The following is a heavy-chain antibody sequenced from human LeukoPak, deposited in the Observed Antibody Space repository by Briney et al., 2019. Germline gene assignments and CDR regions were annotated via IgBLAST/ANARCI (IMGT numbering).Heavy chain of an antibody. D-gene: IGHD6-19*01. CDR2: INPNSGGT. CDR1: GYTFTGYY. V-gene: IGHV1-2*02. Sequence: ASVKVSCKASGYTFTGYYMHWVRQAPGQGLEWMGWINPNSGGTNYAQKFQGRVTMTRDTSISTAYMELSRLRSDDTAVYYCARDLRGWYLSWIYYFDYWGQGTLVTVSS. CDR3: ARDLRGWYLSWIYYFDY. J-gene: IGHJ4*02.